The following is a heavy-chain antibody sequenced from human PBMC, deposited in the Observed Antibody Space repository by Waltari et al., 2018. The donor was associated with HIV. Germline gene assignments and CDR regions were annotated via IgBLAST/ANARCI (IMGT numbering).Heavy chain of an antibody. CDR1: GGSFSGYY. CDR3: ARGNRSEDWNVLFDY. CDR2: INHSGST. D-gene: IGHD1-1*01. V-gene: IGHV4-34*01. J-gene: IGHJ4*02. Sequence: QVQLQQWGAGLLKPSETLSLTCAVFGGSFSGYYWSWSRSPPGKGLEWIGEINHSGSTNYNPSLKSRVTISVDTSKNQFSLKLSSVTAADTAVYYCARGNRSEDWNVLFDYWGQGTLVTVSS.